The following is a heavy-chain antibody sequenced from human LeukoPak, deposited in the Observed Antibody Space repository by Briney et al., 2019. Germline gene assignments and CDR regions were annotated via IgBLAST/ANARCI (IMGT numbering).Heavy chain of an antibody. V-gene: IGHV3-23*01. CDR1: GLIFGTYG. CDR2: ITGSGGDT. Sequence: GGSLRVSCPAAGLIFGTYGMGVVRQAPGKGMEWVSAITGSGGDTYYADSVKGRFTISRDNSKNTLYLQMKSLRAEDTALYYCAKDGVGSSGPFSYWGQGTLVTVSS. J-gene: IGHJ4*02. CDR3: AKDGVGSSGPFSY. D-gene: IGHD6-19*01.